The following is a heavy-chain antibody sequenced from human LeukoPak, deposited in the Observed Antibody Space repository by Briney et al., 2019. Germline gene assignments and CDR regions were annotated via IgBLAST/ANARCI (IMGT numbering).Heavy chain of an antibody. CDR2: INHSGST. J-gene: IGHJ5*01. D-gene: IGHD2-15*01. CDR3: VRQPALSYCSAGTCWFDS. CDR1: GGSFSGYY. V-gene: IGHV4-34*01. Sequence: SETLSLTCAVYGGSFSGYYWSWIRQPPGKGLEWIGEINHSGSTNYNPSLKSRVTISVDTSRNQFSLKLSSVTAADTAVYYCVRQPALSYCSAGTCWFDSWGQGTLVTVSS.